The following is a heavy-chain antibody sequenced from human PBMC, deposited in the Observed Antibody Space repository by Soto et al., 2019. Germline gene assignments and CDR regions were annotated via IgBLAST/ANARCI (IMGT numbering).Heavy chain of an antibody. CDR1: VGSIISYY. D-gene: IGHD1-26*01. Sequence: SETLSLTCTPSVGSIISYYWSWIRQPAGKGLEWIGRIYTSGSTNYNPSLKSRVTMSVETSKNQFSLKLSSVTAADTAVYYCARLKMGYDAFDIWGQGTMVTVSS. CDR2: IYTSGST. CDR3: ARLKMGYDAFDI. V-gene: IGHV4-4*07. J-gene: IGHJ3*02.